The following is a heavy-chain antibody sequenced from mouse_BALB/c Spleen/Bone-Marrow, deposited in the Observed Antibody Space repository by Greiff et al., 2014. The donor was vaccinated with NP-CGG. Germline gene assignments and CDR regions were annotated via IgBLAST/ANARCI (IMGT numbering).Heavy chain of an antibody. J-gene: IGHJ4*01. Sequence: QVQLQQSGAKLVRPGVSVKISCKGSGYTSTDHAMHWVKRSHAKSLEWIGLISGYYGDAIYNQKFKGKATMTVDKSSSTAYMELARLTSEDSAIYYYARSGKVRNAMDYWGQGTSVTVSS. CDR3: ARSGKVRNAMDY. D-gene: IGHD2-14*01. V-gene: IGHV1S137*01. CDR1: GYTSTDHA. CDR2: ISGYYGDA.